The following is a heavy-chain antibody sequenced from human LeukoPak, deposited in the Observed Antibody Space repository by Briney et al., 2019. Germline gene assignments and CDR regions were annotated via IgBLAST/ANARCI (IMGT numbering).Heavy chain of an antibody. CDR3: ASHPMATTFDY. J-gene: IGHJ4*02. Sequence: GGSLRLSCAASGFTFSSYAMHWVRQAPGKGLEWVAVISYDGSNKYYADSVKGRFTISRDNSKNTLYLQMNSLRAEDTAVYYCASHPMATTFDYWGQGTLVTVSS. V-gene: IGHV3-30*07. D-gene: IGHD5-24*01. CDR1: GFTFSSYA. CDR2: ISYDGSNK.